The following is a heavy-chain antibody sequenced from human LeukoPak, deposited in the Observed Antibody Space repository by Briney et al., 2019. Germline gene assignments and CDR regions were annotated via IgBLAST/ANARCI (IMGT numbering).Heavy chain of an antibody. D-gene: IGHD6-13*01. CDR2: INAGNGNT. CDR1: GYTFTSYA. J-gene: IGHJ6*02. Sequence: ASVKVSCKASGYTFTSYAMHWVRQAPGQRLEWMGWINAGNGNTKYSQKFQGRVTITRDTSASTAYMELSSLRSEDTAVYYCAFKSGGIAAAGTPLYYYSYYGMDVWGQGTTVTVSS. V-gene: IGHV1-3*01. CDR3: AFKSGGIAAAGTPLYYYSYYGMDV.